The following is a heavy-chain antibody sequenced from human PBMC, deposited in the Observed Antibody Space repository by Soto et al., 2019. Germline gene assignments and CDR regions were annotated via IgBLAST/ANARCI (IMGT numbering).Heavy chain of an antibody. V-gene: IGHV3-21*01. CDR2: ITSSSYI. CDR3: VRDGWFVP. Sequence: GGSLRLSCAASGFTFNSYSMNWVRQAPGKGLEWVSSITSSSYIYYADSVKGRFTISRDNAKNSLFLQMNSLRADDTAVYYCVRDGWFVPSGQGRRVTVS. J-gene: IGHJ5*02. CDR1: GFTFNSYS.